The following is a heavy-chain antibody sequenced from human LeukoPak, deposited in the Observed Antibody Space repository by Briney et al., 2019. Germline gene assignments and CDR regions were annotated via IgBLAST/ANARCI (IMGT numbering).Heavy chain of an antibody. CDR1: GFTVSSNY. V-gene: IGHV3-53*01. CDR2: IYSGGST. D-gene: IGHD3-10*01. Sequence: PGRSLRLSCVASGFTVSSNYMSWVRQAPGKGLEWVSVIYSGGSTYYADSVKGRFTISRDNSKNTLYLQMNSLRAEDTAVYYCASGSGSYRTPNYYMDVWGTGTTVTASS. CDR3: ASGSGSYRTPNYYMDV. J-gene: IGHJ6*03.